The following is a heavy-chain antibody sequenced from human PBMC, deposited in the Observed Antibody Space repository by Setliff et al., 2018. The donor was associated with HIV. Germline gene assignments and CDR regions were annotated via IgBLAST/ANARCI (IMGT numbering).Heavy chain of an antibody. V-gene: IGHV4-30-4*01. J-gene: IGHJ4*02. CDR3: ARARSDWYNVRPYYFDL. CDR1: GASFVGDNH. Sequence: SETLSLTCAVSGASFVGDNHWSWIRQTPERGLEWIAYFMYTDIHYVNYLNYRNPSLASRLSISVDKSKNQFSLTLSSVTAADTAVYYCARARSDWYNVRPYYFDLWGRGTPVTVSS. D-gene: IGHD6-19*01. CDR2: FMYTDIHYVNYLN.